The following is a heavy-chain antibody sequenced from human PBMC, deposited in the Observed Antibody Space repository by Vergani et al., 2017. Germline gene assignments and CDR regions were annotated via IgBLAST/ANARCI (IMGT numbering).Heavy chain of an antibody. Sequence: EVQLVESGGGLVQPGGSLRLSCAASGFTFSSYWMHWVRQAPGKGLVWVSRINSDGSSTSYADSVKGRFTISRDNAKNTLYLQMNSLRPDDTAVYYCVRGGRGDHGDFWSRLGPWGQGTRVIVSS. CDR1: GFTFSSYW. D-gene: IGHD3-3*01. CDR2: INSDGSST. J-gene: IGHJ5*02. V-gene: IGHV3-74*01. CDR3: VRGGRGDHGDFWSRLGP.